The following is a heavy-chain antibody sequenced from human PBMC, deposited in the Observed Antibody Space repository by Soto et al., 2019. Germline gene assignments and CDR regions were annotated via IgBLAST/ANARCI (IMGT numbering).Heavy chain of an antibody. Sequence: EVQLVESGGGLVQPGGSLRLSCAASGFTFSSYWMYWVRQAPGKGLVWVSRINSDESTTSYADSVKGRFTISRDNAKNTLYLQMNSLRAEDTTVYYCARYDYGYHGYWGQGTLVTVSS. CDR2: INSDESTT. CDR1: GFTFSSYW. J-gene: IGHJ4*02. CDR3: ARYDYGYHGY. V-gene: IGHV3-74*01. D-gene: IGHD4-17*01.